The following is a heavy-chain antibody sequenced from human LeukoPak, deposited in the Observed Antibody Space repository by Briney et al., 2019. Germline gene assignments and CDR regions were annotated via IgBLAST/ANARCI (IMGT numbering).Heavy chain of an antibody. V-gene: IGHV4-59*01. Sequence: PSETLSPTCTVSGGSIKIYYWSWIRQPPGKGLEWIGYISYSGGTDYNPSLKSRVTISLDPSKNQFSLNLSSVTAADTAVYYCARGRRYFDYWGQGTLVTVSS. J-gene: IGHJ4*02. CDR3: ARGRRYFDY. CDR1: GGSIKIYY. CDR2: ISYSGGT.